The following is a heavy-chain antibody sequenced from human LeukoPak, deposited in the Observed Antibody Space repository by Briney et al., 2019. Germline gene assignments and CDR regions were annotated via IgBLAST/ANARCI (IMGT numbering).Heavy chain of an antibody. D-gene: IGHD3-22*01. Sequence: ASVKVSCKVSGYTLTELSMHWVRQAPGKGLEWMGGFDPEDGETIYAQKFQGRVTMTEDTSTDTAYMELSSLRSEDAAVYYCATDDPHDSSGYTVGYWGQGTLVTVSS. CDR1: GYTLTELS. CDR3: ATDDPHDSSGYTVGY. V-gene: IGHV1-24*01. CDR2: FDPEDGET. J-gene: IGHJ4*02.